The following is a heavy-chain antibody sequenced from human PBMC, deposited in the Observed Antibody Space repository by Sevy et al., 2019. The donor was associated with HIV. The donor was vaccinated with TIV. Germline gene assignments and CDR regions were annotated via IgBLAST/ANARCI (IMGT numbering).Heavy chain of an antibody. V-gene: IGHV3-30*02. Sequence: GGSLRLSCAASGFNLSPYGMHWVRQAPGKGLEWVSFIGYDGNKIFYADSVRGRFTVSRDNSKNTLYLQMNSLSTEDTAVYYCVKDPHYDFFDYWGQGILVTVSS. D-gene: IGHD3-10*01. CDR3: VKDPHYDFFDY. CDR2: IGYDGNKI. J-gene: IGHJ4*02. CDR1: GFNLSPYG.